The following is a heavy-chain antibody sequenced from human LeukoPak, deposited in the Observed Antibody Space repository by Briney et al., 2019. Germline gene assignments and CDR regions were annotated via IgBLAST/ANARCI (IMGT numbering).Heavy chain of an antibody. CDR2: IWYDGSDK. V-gene: IGHV3-33*01. CDR3: ARDRYNWNDVLGGFDY. D-gene: IGHD1-1*01. J-gene: IGHJ4*02. Sequence: GGSLRLSCAASGFTFSSYGMHWVRQAPGKGLEWVAVIWYDGSDKYYADSVKGRFTISRDNSKNTLYLQMNSLRAEDTAVYYCARDRYNWNDVLGGFDYWGQGTLVTVSS. CDR1: GFTFSSYG.